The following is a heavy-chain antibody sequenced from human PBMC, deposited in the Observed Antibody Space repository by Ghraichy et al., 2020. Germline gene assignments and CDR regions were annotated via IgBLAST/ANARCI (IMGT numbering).Heavy chain of an antibody. V-gene: IGHV3-13*01. Sequence: GGSLRLSCAASGFTFSSFDMHWVRQPTGKGLEWVSAIGTAGDTYYPGSVKGRFTISRENAKNSLYLQMNSLRAGDTAVYYCARGAYSSGWPEDAFDIWGQGTMVTVSS. CDR1: GFTFSSFD. D-gene: IGHD6-19*01. J-gene: IGHJ3*02. CDR3: ARGAYSSGWPEDAFDI. CDR2: IGTAGDT.